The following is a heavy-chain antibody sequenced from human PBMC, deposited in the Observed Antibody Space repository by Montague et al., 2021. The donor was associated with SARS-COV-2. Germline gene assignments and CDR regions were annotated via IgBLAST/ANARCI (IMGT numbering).Heavy chain of an antibody. V-gene: IGHV4-39*07. CDR3: ARDTRITMIVVVQGYGMDV. Sequence: SETLSLTCTVSGGSISSSSYYWGRIRQPPGKGLEWIGSIYYSGSTYYNPSLKGRVTISVDTSKNQFSLKLSSVTAADTAVYYCARDTRITMIVVVQGYGMDVWGQGTTVTVSS. CDR2: IYYSGST. J-gene: IGHJ6*02. CDR1: GGSISSSSYY. D-gene: IGHD3-22*01.